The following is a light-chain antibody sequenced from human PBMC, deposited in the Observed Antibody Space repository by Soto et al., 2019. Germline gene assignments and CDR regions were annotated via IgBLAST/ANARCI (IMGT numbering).Light chain of an antibody. Sequence: VVLTQSPATLSLSPGERATLSCRASRHVYINALAWYQQKPGRTPTLLIFGASIRATDIPDRFSGTGSGTDFSLTINGVEPEDSAVYYCQQYGASPFTFGPGTRVEI. J-gene: IGKJ3*01. V-gene: IGKV3-20*01. CDR2: GAS. CDR3: QQYGASPFT. CDR1: RHVYINA.